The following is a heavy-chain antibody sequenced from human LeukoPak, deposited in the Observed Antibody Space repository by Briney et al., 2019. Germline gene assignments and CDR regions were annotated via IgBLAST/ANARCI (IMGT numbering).Heavy chain of an antibody. J-gene: IGHJ4*02. CDR1: GYTFTDYY. Sequence: GASVKVSCKTSGYTFTDYYIHWVRQAPGQGLEWMGWINPNSGGTNYAQKFQGRVTVTRDTSIRTAYMELTRLRSDDTAVYYCARVMDYGGNRENFDYWGQGTLVTVSS. D-gene: IGHD4-23*01. CDR3: ARVMDYGGNRENFDY. CDR2: INPNSGGT. V-gene: IGHV1-2*02.